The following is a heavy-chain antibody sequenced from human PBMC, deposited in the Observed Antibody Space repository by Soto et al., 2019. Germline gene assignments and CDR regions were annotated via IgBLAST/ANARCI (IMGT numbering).Heavy chain of an antibody. Sequence: PQRAFRLPRRGSGCTVSTDWITWFRLAPGKKMEWVANIRQDGSEINYVDSGKCRCTISRDNTKNSLYLQMNSLRAGDTAIYYCLRVEVVGQRGSLYA. D-gene: IGHD2-2*01. CDR1: GCTVSTDW. V-gene: IGHV3-7*04. CDR3: LRVEVVGQRGSLYA. CDR2: IRQDGSEI. J-gene: IGHJ3*01.